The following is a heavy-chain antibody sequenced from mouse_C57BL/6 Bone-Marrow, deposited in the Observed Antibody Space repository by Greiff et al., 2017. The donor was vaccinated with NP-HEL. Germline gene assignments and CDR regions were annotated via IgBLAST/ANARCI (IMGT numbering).Heavy chain of an antibody. D-gene: IGHD2-2*01. CDR1: GFTFSDYY. V-gene: IGHV5-12*01. CDR3: ARLRWFDWYFDV. CDR2: ISNGGGST. Sequence: EVQGVESGGGLVQPGGSLKLSCAASGFTFSDYYMYWVRQTPEKRLEWVAYISNGGGSTYYPDTVKGRFTISRDNAKNTLYLQMIRLKSEDTAMYYCARLRWFDWYFDVWGTGTTVTVSS. J-gene: IGHJ1*03.